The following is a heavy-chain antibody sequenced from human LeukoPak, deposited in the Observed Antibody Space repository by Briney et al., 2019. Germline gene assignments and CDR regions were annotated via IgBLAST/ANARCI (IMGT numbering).Heavy chain of an antibody. CDR3: ARGPLYCSSTSCPRGYFDY. CDR1: GGTFNSYT. CDR2: IIPILGIA. V-gene: IGHV1-69*02. Sequence: SVKVSYKASGGTFNSYTISWVRQAPGQGLEWMGRIIPILGIANYAQKFQGRVTITADKSTSTAYMELSSLRSEDTAVYYCARGPLYCSSTSCPRGYFDYWGQGTLVTVSS. D-gene: IGHD2-2*01. J-gene: IGHJ4*02.